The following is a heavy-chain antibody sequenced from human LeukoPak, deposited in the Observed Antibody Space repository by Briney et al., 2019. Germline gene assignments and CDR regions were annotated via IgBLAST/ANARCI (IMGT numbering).Heavy chain of an antibody. D-gene: IGHD1-1*01. Sequence: ASVKVSCKASGGTFSSYAISWVRQAPGQGLEWMGGIIPIFGTANYAQKFQGRVTITTDESTSTAYMELSSLRSEDKAVYYCVTGDPARDYWGQGTLVTVSS. V-gene: IGHV1-69*05. J-gene: IGHJ4*02. CDR3: VTGDPARDY. CDR2: IIPIFGTA. CDR1: GGTFSSYA.